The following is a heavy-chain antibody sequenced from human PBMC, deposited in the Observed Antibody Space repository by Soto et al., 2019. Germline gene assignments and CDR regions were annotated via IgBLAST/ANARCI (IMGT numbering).Heavy chain of an antibody. CDR3: ARVRLRVPGYYYYGMDV. J-gene: IGHJ6*02. CDR2: INPSGGST. V-gene: IGHV1-46*03. Sequence: ASVKLSCKASVYTFTSYYMHWVRQAPGQGLEWMGIINPSGGSTSYAQKFQGRVTMTRDTSTSTVYMELSSLRSEDTAVYYCARVRLRVPGYYYYGMDVWGQGTTVTVSS. CDR1: VYTFTSYY.